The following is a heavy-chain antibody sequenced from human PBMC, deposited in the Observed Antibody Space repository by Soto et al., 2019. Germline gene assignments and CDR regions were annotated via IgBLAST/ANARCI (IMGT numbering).Heavy chain of an antibody. V-gene: IGHV4-59*08. D-gene: IGHD3-10*01. CDR3: ARHDGSRSTDY. J-gene: IGHJ4*02. Sequence: QVQLQESGPGLVKPSGTLSLTCTVSGGSISSDYWNWIRQPPGKGLEWIGYIHSGSTTYSASLRSRVTISVDTSKHPFSLKLSSVTAADPAVYFCARHDGSRSTDYWGQGTLVTVSS. CDR2: IHSGST. CDR1: GGSISSDY.